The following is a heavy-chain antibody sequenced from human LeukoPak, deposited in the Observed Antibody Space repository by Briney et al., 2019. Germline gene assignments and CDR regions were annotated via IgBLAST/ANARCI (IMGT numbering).Heavy chain of an antibody. J-gene: IGHJ5*02. CDR1: GFTFDDYG. CDR2: INWNGGST. V-gene: IGHV3-20*01. CDR3: ARDQLDTAMVSGDPTVRYNWFDP. D-gene: IGHD5-18*01. Sequence: GGCLRLSCAASGFTFDDYGMSWVRQAPGKGLEWVSGINWNGGSTGYADSVKGRFTISRDNAKNSLYLQMNSLRAEDTALYHCARDQLDTAMVSGDPTVRYNWFDPWGQGTLVTVSS.